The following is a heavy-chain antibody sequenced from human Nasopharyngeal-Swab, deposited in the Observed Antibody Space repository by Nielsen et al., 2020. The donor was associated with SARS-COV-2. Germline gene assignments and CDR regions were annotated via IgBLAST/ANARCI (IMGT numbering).Heavy chain of an antibody. J-gene: IGHJ3*02. D-gene: IGHD3-16*02. V-gene: IGHV4-31*03. CDR1: GYSISSGYY. Sequence: SETLSLACTVSGYSISSGYYWSWIRQHPGKGLEWIGYIYYSGSTYYNPSLKSRVTISVDTSKNQFSLKLSSVTAADTAVYYCARDPVYDYVWGSYRIDAFDIWGQGTMVTVSS. CDR2: IYYSGST. CDR3: ARDPVYDYVWGSYRIDAFDI.